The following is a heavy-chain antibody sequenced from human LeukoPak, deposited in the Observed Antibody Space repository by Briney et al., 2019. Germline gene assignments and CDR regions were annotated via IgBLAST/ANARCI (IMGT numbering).Heavy chain of an antibody. J-gene: IGHJ4*02. D-gene: IGHD3-9*01. CDR2: ISHVGGT. Sequence: GGSLRLSCAASGFTFSDYAMSWVRQAPEKGLEWVSTISHVGGTYYADSVRGRFTIPRDDSKNMVYLQMDSLRAEDTAVYYCAKDQGYGYYDILTGYYGSPYFDYWGQGTLVTVSS. CDR3: AKDQGYGYYDILTGYYGSPYFDY. V-gene: IGHV3-23*01. CDR1: GFTFSDYA.